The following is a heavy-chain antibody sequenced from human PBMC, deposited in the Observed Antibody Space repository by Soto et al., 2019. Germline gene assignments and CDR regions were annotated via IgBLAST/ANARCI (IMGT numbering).Heavy chain of an antibody. J-gene: IGHJ5*02. CDR3: ARGQRFSDWFDP. CDR2: INHSGST. Sequence: PSETLSLTCAVYGGSFSGYYWSWIRQPPGKGLEWIGEINHSGSTNYNPSLKSRVTISVDTSKNQFSLKLSSVTDADTAVYFCARGQRFSDWFDPWGQGTLVTVSS. D-gene: IGHD3-3*01. V-gene: IGHV4-34*01. CDR1: GGSFSGYY.